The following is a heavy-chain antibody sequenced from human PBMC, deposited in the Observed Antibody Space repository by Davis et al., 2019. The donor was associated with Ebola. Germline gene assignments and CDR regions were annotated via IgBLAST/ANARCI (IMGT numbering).Heavy chain of an antibody. Sequence: ASVKVSCKASGYTFTSYDINWVRQATGQGLEWMGWMNPNSGNTGYAQKFQGRVTMTRNTSISTAYMELSSLRSEDTAVYYCAVKDRYSSSFHVYYYYGMDVWGQGTTVTVSS. CDR2: MNPNSGNT. CDR3: AVKDRYSSSFHVYYYYGMDV. CDR1: GYTFTSYD. D-gene: IGHD6-13*01. J-gene: IGHJ6*02. V-gene: IGHV1-8*01.